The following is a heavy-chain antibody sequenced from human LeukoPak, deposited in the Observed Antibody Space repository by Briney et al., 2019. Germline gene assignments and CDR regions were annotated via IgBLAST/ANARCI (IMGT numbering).Heavy chain of an antibody. CDR1: VYTFSDYY. D-gene: IGHD6-6*01. J-gene: IGHJ5*02. V-gene: IGHV1-2*02. CDR3: ARSNIAVRRGDNWFDP. Sequence: ASVNDSCKASVYTFSDYYMHWVRQAPGQGLEWMGWICPNSGGTNYAQKFQGRVTMNRDTSISTAYMELSRLISDDTAVYYCARSNIAVRRGDNWFDPWGQGTLVTVSS. CDR2: ICPNSGGT.